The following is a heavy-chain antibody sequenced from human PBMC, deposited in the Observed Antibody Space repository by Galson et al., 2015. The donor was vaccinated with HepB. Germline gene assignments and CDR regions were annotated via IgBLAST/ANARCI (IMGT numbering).Heavy chain of an antibody. CDR2: IRYDGSNK. CDR3: AKDQIPGYYDSSGYQLGFDY. CDR1: GSTFSSYG. Sequence: SLRLSCAASGSTFSSYGMHWVRQAPGKGLEWVAFIRYDGSNKYYADSVKGRFTISRDNSKNTLYLQMNSLRAEDTAVYYCAKDQIPGYYDSSGYQLGFDYWGQGTLVTVSS. V-gene: IGHV3-30*02. J-gene: IGHJ4*02. D-gene: IGHD3-22*01.